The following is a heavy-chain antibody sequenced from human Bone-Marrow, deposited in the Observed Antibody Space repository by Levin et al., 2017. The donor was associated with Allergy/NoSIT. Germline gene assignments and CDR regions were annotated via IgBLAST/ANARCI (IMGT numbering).Heavy chain of an antibody. D-gene: IGHD1-26*01. CDR2: INHSGST. J-gene: IGHJ5*02. V-gene: IGHV4-34*01. Sequence: SETLSLTCAVYGGSFSGYYWSWIRQPPGKGLEWIGEINHSGSTNYNPSLKSRVTISVDTSKNQFSLKLSSVTAADTAVYYCARGSSGSGDWFDPWGQGTLVTVSS. CDR1: GGSFSGYY. CDR3: ARGSSGSGDWFDP.